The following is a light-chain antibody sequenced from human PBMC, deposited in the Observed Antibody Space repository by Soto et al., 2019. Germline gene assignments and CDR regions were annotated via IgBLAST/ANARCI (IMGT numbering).Light chain of an antibody. V-gene: IGLV8-61*01. CDR2: STN. CDR1: SGSVSTNYY. Sequence: QTVVTQEQSFSVSPGGTVTLTCGLSSGSVSTNYYPSWYQQTPGQAPRTLIYSTNTRSSGLPDRFSGSILGNKAALTITGAQADDESDYYCVLYMGSGIWVFGGGTKLTVL. J-gene: IGLJ3*02. CDR3: VLYMGSGIWV.